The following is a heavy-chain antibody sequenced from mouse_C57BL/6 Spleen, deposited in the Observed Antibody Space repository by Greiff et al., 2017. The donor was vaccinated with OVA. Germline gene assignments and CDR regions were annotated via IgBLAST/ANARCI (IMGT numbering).Heavy chain of an antibody. J-gene: IGHJ4*01. CDR1: GYTFTDYN. Sequence: VQLQQSGPELVKPGASVKIPCKASGYTFTDYNMDWVKQSHGQSLEWIGDINPNNGGTIYNQKFKGKATLTVDKSSSTAYMELRSLTSEDTAVYYCARYYDDGGGAMDYWGQGTSVTVSS. CDR2: INPNNGGT. CDR3: ARYYDDGGGAMDY. V-gene: IGHV1-18*01. D-gene: IGHD2-4*01.